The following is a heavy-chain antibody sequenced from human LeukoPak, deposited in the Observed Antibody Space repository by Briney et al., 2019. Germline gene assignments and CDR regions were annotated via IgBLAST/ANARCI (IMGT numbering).Heavy chain of an antibody. D-gene: IGHD2-15*01. CDR1: GGSISSYY. Sequence: SETLSLTCTVSGGSISSYYWSWIRQAPGKGLEWIGHIYYSGSTNYSPSLASRVTISVDTSKNQFSLKLSSVTATDTALYYCARGGTDFDYWGQGTLVTVSS. CDR3: ARGGTDFDY. J-gene: IGHJ4*02. V-gene: IGHV4-59*08. CDR2: IYYSGST.